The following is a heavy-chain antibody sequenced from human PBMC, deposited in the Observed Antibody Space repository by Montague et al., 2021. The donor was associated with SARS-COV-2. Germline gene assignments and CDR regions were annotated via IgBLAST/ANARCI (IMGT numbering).Heavy chain of an antibody. Sequence: SETLSLTCAVYGGPFSFYYWSWLRQSPRSGLEWIAEINHSLTANYNPSLKSRVTISVDTSKNQFPLKLSSVTAADTAVYYCAREVGRGYSGYEGEYWGQGTLVTVSS. D-gene: IGHD5-12*01. V-gene: IGHV4-34*01. CDR3: AREVGRGYSGYEGEY. CDR2: INHSLTA. J-gene: IGHJ4*02. CDR1: GGPFSFYY.